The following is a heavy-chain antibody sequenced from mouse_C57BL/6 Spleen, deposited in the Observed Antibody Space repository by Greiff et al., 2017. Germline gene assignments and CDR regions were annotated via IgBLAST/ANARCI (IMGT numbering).Heavy chain of an antibody. CDR2: IRSKSSNYAT. J-gene: IGHJ4*01. Sequence: EVKVVESGGGLVQPKGSLKLSCAASGFTFNTYAMHWVRQAPGKGLEWVARIRSKSSNYATYYADSVKDRFTISRDDSQSMLYLQMNNLKTEDTAMYYCVRRGIYYYGSSYVYYAMDYWGQGTSVTVSS. V-gene: IGHV10-3*01. D-gene: IGHD1-1*01. CDR3: VRRGIYYYGSSYVYYAMDY. CDR1: GFTFNTYA.